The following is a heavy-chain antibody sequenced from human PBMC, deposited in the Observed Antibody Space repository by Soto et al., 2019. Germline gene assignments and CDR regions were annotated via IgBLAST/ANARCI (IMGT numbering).Heavy chain of an antibody. CDR3: ASDPYYYASYY. V-gene: IGHV3-11*01. D-gene: IGHD3-10*01. CDR2: ISSDSATI. J-gene: IGHJ4*02. Sequence: PGGSLRLSCAAPGFTFSDHYMTWIRQSPGKGLEWVSYISSDSATIYYTDSVQGRFTVSRDNSKNSVYLQMNSLRAEDTAVYYCASDPYYYASYYWGQGTLVTVSS. CDR1: GFTFSDHY.